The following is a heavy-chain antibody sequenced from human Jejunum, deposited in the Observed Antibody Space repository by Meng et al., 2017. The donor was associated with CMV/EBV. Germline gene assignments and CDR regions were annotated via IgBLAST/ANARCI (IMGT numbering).Heavy chain of an antibody. V-gene: IGHV6-1*01. D-gene: IGHD6-13*01. J-gene: IGHJ4*02. Sequence: QLPQAGPGLVKPSHTHSLTCAISGDSVSSNTVAWNWIRLSPSRGLEWLGRTYYGSKWYSEYTVSVRSRISITPDTSKNQFSLQLTSVTPDDTAVYYCARGEDSSLDYWGQGTLVTVSS. CDR3: ARGEDSSLDY. CDR2: TYYGSKWYS. CDR1: GDSVSSNTVA.